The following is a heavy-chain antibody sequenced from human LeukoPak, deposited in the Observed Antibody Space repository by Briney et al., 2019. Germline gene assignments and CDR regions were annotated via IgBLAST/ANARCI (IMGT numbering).Heavy chain of an antibody. Sequence: PSETLSLTCAVSGYSISSGYYWGWIRPPPGKGLEWIGSIYHSGSTYYNPSLKSRVTISVDTSKYQFSLKLSSVTAADTAVYYCARLLMGAPKADPWGQGTLVTVSS. CDR3: ARLLMGAPKADP. CDR1: GYSISSGYY. J-gene: IGHJ5*02. CDR2: IYHSGST. D-gene: IGHD1-26*01. V-gene: IGHV4-38-2*01.